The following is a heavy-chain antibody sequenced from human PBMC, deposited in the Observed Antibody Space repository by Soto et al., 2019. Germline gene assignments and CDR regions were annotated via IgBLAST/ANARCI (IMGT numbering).Heavy chain of an antibody. V-gene: IGHV1-69*13. J-gene: IGHJ5*02. D-gene: IGHD2-2*01. CDR3: ARDRFPPGCSSTSCYEVGWFDP. CDR2: IIPIFGTA. CDR1: GGTFSSYA. Sequence: ASVKFSCKASGGTFSSYAISWVRQAPGQGLEWMGGIIPIFGTANYAQKFQGRVTITADESTSTAYMELSSLRSEDTAVYYCARDRFPPGCSSTSCYEVGWFDPWGQGTLVTVSS.